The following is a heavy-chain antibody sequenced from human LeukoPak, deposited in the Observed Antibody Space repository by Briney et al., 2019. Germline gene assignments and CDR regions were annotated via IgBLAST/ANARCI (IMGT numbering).Heavy chain of an antibody. CDR3: AKWDVSDYGDHAYDY. CDR1: GFTFSSYD. J-gene: IGHJ4*02. CDR2: NSGSGGTT. D-gene: IGHD4-17*01. Sequence: GGSLRLSCAASGFTFSSYDMSWVRQAPGKGLEWVLANSGSGGTTYADSVKGRFTISRDNSKNTLYLQMNSLRAEDTALYYCAKWDVSDYGDHAYDYWGQGTLVTVSS. V-gene: IGHV3-23*01.